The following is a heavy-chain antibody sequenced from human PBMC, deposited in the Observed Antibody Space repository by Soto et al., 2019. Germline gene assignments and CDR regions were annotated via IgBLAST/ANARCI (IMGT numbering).Heavy chain of an antibody. CDR1: GFTFSNYA. Sequence: GGSLRLSCEASGFTFSNYAMIWFRHAPGKGLEWVSAISSSGGSTFYTDSVNGRFTISRDNSKNTLYLQMNSLRAEDTAVYYCAKTPYYYDSSGFTHFDYWGQGTLVTVSS. CDR3: AKTPYYYDSSGFTHFDY. J-gene: IGHJ4*02. V-gene: IGHV3-23*01. CDR2: ISSSGGST. D-gene: IGHD3-22*01.